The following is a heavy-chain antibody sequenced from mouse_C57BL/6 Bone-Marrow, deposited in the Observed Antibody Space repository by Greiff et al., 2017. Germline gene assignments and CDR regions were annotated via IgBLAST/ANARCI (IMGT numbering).Heavy chain of an antibody. V-gene: IGHV1-55*01. D-gene: IGHD1-1*01. CDR1: GYTFTSYW. CDR2: IYPGSGST. Sequence: VQLQQPGAELVKPGASVKMSCKASGYTFTSYWITWVKQRPGQGLAWIGDIYPGSGSTNYNEKFKSKATLTVDTSSSTAYMQLSSLTSEDSAVYYCARGSTTVVAYWYFDVWGTETTVTVSS. J-gene: IGHJ1*03. CDR3: ARGSTTVVAYWYFDV.